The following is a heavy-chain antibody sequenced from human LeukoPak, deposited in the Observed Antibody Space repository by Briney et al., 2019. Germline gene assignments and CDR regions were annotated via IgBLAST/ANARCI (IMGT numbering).Heavy chain of an antibody. CDR1: GFIFSSYW. CDR3: VRDYDGDLDY. D-gene: IGHD4-23*01. V-gene: IGHV3-7*01. Sequence: GGSLRLSCAASGFIFSSYWMAWVRQAPGKGPEWVANVKQDESSKFYADSVKGRFTISRDNAKNSLYLQMNGLRVEDTALYYCVRDYDGDLDYWGQGTLVTVSS. CDR2: VKQDESSK. J-gene: IGHJ4*02.